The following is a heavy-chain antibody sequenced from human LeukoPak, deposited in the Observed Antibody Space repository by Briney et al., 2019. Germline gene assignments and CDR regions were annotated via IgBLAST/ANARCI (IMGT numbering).Heavy chain of an antibody. Sequence: SQTLSLTCAISGDSVSSNSAAWNWIRQSPSRXXXXXXXTYYRSKWYNEYAVSVRSRITINPDTSKNEFSLQLNSVTPEDTAVYYCARFKAAGVDGFDIWGQGTMVTVSS. CDR3: ARFKAAGVDGFDI. V-gene: IGHV6-1*01. CDR1: GDSVSSNSAA. CDR2: TYYRSKWYN. D-gene: IGHD6-13*01. J-gene: IGHJ3*02.